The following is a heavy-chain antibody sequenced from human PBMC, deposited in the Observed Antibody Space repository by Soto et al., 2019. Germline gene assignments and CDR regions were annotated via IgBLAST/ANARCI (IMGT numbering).Heavy chain of an antibody. CDR1: GFTFSSYG. Sequence: QVQLVESGGGVVQPGRSLRLSCAASGFTFSSYGMHWVRQAPGKGLEWVAVFLSYDGSNKYYADSVKGRFTISRDNSKNTLYLQMNSLRAEDTAVYYCAKDRAGGIFDYWGQGTLVTVSS. V-gene: IGHV3-30*18. D-gene: IGHD3-10*01. J-gene: IGHJ4*02. CDR2: LSYDGSNK. CDR3: AKDRAGGIFDY.